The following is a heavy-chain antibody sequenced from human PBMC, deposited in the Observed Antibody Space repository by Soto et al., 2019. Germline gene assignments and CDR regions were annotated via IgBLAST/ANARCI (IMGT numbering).Heavy chain of an antibody. CDR2: IKSKIYGVTV. D-gene: IGHD3-3*01. V-gene: IGHV3-15*07. CDR3: TADLRGYAFSIP. CDR1: GFNFRNAW. Sequence: EVQLVESGGGLVKPGGSLTLPCAASGFNFRNAWMNWVRQAPGKGLEWVGRIKSKIYGVTVDYAAPVRGKFIISRDDSKNPLYLEMKNLKTEDTAVYYCTADLRGYAFSIPWGQGTLVTVSS. J-gene: IGHJ5*02.